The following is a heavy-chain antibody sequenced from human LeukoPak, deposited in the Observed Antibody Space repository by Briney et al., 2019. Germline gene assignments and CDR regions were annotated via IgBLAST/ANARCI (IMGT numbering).Heavy chain of an antibody. V-gene: IGHV3-64D*06. Sequence: GGSLRLSCSASGFTFSSYAMHWVRQAPGKGLEYVSAISSNGGSTYYTDSVKGRFTISRDNSKNTLYLQMSSLRAEDTAVYYCVKSAVAGPFDYWGQGTLVTVSS. CDR2: ISSNGGST. CDR1: GFTFSSYA. CDR3: VKSAVAGPFDY. D-gene: IGHD6-19*01. J-gene: IGHJ4*02.